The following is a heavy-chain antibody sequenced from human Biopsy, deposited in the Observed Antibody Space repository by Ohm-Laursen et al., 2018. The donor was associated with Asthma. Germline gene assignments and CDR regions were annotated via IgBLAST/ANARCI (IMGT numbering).Heavy chain of an antibody. Sequence: ATVKISCKVSGYTVTRYAINWVRQAPGQGLEWMGWINTNTGNPTYAQGFTGRFVFSLDTSVNTAHLQISSLKAEDTAVYYCARMISYYHEMRAPFFDYWGQGTLDTVSS. J-gene: IGHJ4*02. CDR3: ARMISYYHEMRAPFFDY. CDR2: INTNTGNP. V-gene: IGHV7-4-1*02. D-gene: IGHD3-22*01. CDR1: GYTVTRYA.